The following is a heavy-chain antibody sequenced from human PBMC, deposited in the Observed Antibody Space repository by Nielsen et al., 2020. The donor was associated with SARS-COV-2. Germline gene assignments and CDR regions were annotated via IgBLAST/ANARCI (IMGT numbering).Heavy chain of an antibody. CDR3: ARHTVYSSTWFAFDL. Sequence: ASVKVSCKASGHTFANYGLPWVRQAPGQGLEWMGWLSTQNGNTNFAQKFQGRVTVTTDTSTNTVYMELRSLRSDDTAVYYCARHTVYSSTWFAFDLWGQGTMVTVSS. CDR1: GHTFANYG. V-gene: IGHV1-18*04. D-gene: IGHD6-13*01. CDR2: LSTQNGNT. J-gene: IGHJ3*01.